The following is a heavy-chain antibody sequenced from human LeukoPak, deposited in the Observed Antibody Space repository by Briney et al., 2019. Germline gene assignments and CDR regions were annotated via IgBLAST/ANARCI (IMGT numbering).Heavy chain of an antibody. Sequence: PSETLSLTCTVSGGSMSSHYWSWVRQPPGKGLEWIGFIYYTGSTNYNSSLKSRVTMSIDTSKKQFSLKLTSVTAAGTAVYYCARRVEPVAGTGSFDYWGQGTLVTVSS. CDR2: IYYTGST. V-gene: IGHV4-59*08. D-gene: IGHD6-19*01. CDR1: GGSMSSHY. CDR3: ARRVEPVAGTGSFDY. J-gene: IGHJ4*02.